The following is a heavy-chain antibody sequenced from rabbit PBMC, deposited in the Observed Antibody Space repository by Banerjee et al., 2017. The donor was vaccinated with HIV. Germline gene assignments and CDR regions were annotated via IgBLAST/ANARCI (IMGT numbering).Heavy chain of an antibody. CDR1: GFSLSNNYW. CDR2: IYPAAGAT. J-gene: IGHJ3*01. CDR3: ARGLVAGVLDL. Sequence: QEQLQESGGGLFQPGGSLALTCKASGFSLSNNYWISWVRQAPGKGLEWIGCIYPAAGATDYASWVNGRLTISLDNAQNTVFLQMTSLTAADTATYFCARGLVAGVLDLWGQGTLVTVS. V-gene: IGHV1S45*01. D-gene: IGHD3-3*01.